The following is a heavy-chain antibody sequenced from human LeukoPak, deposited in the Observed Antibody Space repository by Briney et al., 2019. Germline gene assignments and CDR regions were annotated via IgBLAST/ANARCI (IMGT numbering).Heavy chain of an antibody. D-gene: IGHD2-2*01. V-gene: IGHV3-15*01. CDR2: IKSKTDGGTT. CDR1: GFTFSNAW. CDR3: TTGFQLLSRRWFDP. J-gene: IGHJ5*02. Sequence: PGGSLRLSCAASGFTFSNAWMSWVRQAPGKGLEWVGRIKSKTDGGTTDYAAPVKGRFTISRDDSKNTLYLQMNSLKTEDTAVYYCTTGFQLLSRRWFDPWGQGTLVTVSS.